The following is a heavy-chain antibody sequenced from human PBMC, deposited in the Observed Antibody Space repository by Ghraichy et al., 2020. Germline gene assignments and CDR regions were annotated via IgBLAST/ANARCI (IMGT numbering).Heavy chain of an antibody. Sequence: GGSLRLSCAASGFTFSNAWMSWVRQAPGKGLEWVGRIKSKTDGGTTDYAAPVKGRFTISRDDSKNTLYLQMNSLKTEDTAVYYCTTDVPLREGSQGEPGGGFDYWGQGTLVTVSS. CDR3: TTDVPLREGSQGEPGGGFDY. D-gene: IGHD3-10*01. J-gene: IGHJ4*02. CDR1: GFTFSNAW. V-gene: IGHV3-15*01. CDR2: IKSKTDGGTT.